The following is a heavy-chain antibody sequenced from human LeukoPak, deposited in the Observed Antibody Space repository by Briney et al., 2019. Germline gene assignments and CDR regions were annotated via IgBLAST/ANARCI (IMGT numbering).Heavy chain of an antibody. Sequence: PGGSLRLSCAASGLTFSNAWLSWVRQAPGKGLEWVGHIKSKADGGTTVYGAPVTGRFTISRDDSKNTLYLQMKSLKTEDTAVYYCTTDSGRLVVTWGQGTLVTVSS. CDR2: IKSKADGGTT. CDR1: GLTFSNAW. J-gene: IGHJ4*02. D-gene: IGHD3-22*01. CDR3: TTDSGRLVVT. V-gene: IGHV3-15*01.